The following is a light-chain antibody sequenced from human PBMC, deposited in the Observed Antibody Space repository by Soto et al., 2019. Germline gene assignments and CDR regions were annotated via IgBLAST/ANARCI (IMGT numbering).Light chain of an antibody. CDR1: QSLLHSNGYNY. V-gene: IGKV2-28*01. CDR2: LGS. CDR3: MQVLQTPFT. Sequence: DLVMTQSPLSLPVTPGEPASISCRSSQSLLHSNGYNYMDWYLQKPGQSPQLLIYLGSNRASGVPDRFSGSGSGTDFTLKISSVEAEDVGVYYCMQVLQTPFTCGPWTKVDIK. J-gene: IGKJ3*01.